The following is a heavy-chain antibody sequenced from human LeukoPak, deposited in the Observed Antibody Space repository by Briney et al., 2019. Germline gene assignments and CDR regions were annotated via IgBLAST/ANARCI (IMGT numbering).Heavy chain of an antibody. Sequence: GGSLRLSCAASGFTFSSYAMSWVRQAPGKGLEWVSAISGSGGSTYYADSVKGRFTISRDNSKNTLYLQMNSLGAEDTAVYYCANTLGGSGSYPDSPIDYWGQGTLVTVSS. D-gene: IGHD3-10*01. CDR1: GFTFSSYA. CDR3: ANTLGGSGSYPDSPIDY. CDR2: ISGSGGST. V-gene: IGHV3-23*01. J-gene: IGHJ4*02.